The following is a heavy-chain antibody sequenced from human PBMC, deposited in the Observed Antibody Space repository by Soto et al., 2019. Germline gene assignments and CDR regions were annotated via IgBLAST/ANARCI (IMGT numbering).Heavy chain of an antibody. CDR3: ARVFIYSSSDYYMDV. V-gene: IGHV3-33*01. Sequence: GGSLRLSCAASGFTFSSYGMHWVRQAPGKGLEWVAVIWYDGSNKYYADSVKGRFTISRDNSKNTLYLQMNSLRAEDTAVYYCARVFIYSSSDYYMDVWGKGTTVTVSS. CDR2: IWYDGSNK. J-gene: IGHJ6*03. D-gene: IGHD6-6*01. CDR1: GFTFSSYG.